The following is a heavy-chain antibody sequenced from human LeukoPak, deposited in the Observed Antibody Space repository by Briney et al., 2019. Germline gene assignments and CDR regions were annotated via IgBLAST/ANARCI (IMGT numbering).Heavy chain of an antibody. Sequence: SQTLSLTCTVSGGSITSGDYYWSWLRQPPGKGLEWIGYIYYSGSTNYNPSLKSRVTISVDTSKNQFSLKLSSVTAADTAVYYCARVLAVGHVLDYWGQGTLVTVSS. D-gene: IGHD6-19*01. V-gene: IGHV4-30-4*08. CDR1: GGSITSGDYY. CDR2: IYYSGST. J-gene: IGHJ4*02. CDR3: ARVLAVGHVLDY.